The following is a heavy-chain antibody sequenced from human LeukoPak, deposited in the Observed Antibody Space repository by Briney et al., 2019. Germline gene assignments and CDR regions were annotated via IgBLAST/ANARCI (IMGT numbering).Heavy chain of an antibody. Sequence: SETLSLTCTVSGGSISSSSYYWGWIRQPPGKGLEWIGSIYYSGSTYYNPSLKSRVTISVDTSKNQFSLKLSSVTAADTAVYYCARGGASRPKAVMEGYWYGMDVWGQGTTVTVSS. CDR2: IYYSGST. D-gene: IGHD2-8*02. CDR1: GGSISSSSYY. V-gene: IGHV4-39*07. J-gene: IGHJ6*02. CDR3: ARGGASRPKAVMEGYWYGMDV.